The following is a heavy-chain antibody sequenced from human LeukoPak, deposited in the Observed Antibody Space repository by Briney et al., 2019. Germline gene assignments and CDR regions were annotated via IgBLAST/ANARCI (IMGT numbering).Heavy chain of an antibody. D-gene: IGHD2-15*01. J-gene: IGHJ4*02. CDR2: IYYSGST. V-gene: IGHV4-31*03. Sequence: SQTLTLTCTASGVSISSGGYYWSWIRQHPGKGLEWIGYIYYSGSTYYNPSLKSRVTISVDTSKNQFSLKLSPVTAADTAVYYCARGGRCGGGSCYSSPFDYWGQGTLVTVSS. CDR3: ARGGRCGGGSCYSSPFDY. CDR1: GVSISSGGYY.